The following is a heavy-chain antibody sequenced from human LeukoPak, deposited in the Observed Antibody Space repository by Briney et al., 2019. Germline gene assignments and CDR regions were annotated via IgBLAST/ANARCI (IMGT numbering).Heavy chain of an antibody. V-gene: IGHV3-21*01. CDR3: ARVRGSYATDY. CDR1: GFTFSSYN. Sequence: GGSLRLSCAASGFTFSSYNMNWVRQAPGKGLEWVSSITSSSNYIYYADSVKGRFTISRDNAKNSLYLQMNSLRAEDAAVYYCARVRGSYATDYWGQGALVTVSS. J-gene: IGHJ4*02. CDR2: ITSSSNYI. D-gene: IGHD3-16*01.